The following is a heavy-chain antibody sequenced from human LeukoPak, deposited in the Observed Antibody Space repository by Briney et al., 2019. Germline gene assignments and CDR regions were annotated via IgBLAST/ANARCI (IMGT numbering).Heavy chain of an antibody. V-gene: IGHV3-74*01. CDR1: GFTFSSTN. J-gene: IGHJ4*02. D-gene: IGHD3-16*01. CDR2: INSDGSST. CDR3: VRILGG. Sequence: GGSLRLSCAASGFTFSSTNMHGVGKGQGRGRVWGSRINSDGSSTSYAASVKGRFTISRDNVKNTMYLQMNSLRVEDTAVYYCVRILGGWGQGTLVTVSS.